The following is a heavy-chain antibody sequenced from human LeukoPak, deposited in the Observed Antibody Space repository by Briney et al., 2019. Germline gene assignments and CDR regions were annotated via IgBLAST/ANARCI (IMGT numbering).Heavy chain of an antibody. V-gene: IGHV4-34*01. CDR3: ARRFSEYSSSSLSFYYYYYMDV. Sequence: SETLSLTCAVYGGSFSGYYWSWIRQPPGKGLEWIGEINHSGSTNYNPSLKSRVTISVDTSKNQFSLKLSSVTAADTAVYYCARRFSEYSSSSLSFYYYYYMDVWGKGTTVTVSS. CDR2: INHSGST. CDR1: GGSFSGYY. J-gene: IGHJ6*03. D-gene: IGHD6-6*01.